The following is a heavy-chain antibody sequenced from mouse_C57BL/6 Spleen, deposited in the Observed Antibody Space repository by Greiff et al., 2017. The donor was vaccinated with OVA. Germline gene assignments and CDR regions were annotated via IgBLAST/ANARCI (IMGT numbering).Heavy chain of an antibody. Sequence: EVQLQESGPGLVKPSQSLSLTCSVTGYSITSGYYWNWIRQFPGNKLEWMGYISYDGSNNYKPSLKNRISITRDTSKNQFFLKLNSVTTEDTATYYCAKDYYGSSYGYAMDYWGQGTSVTVSS. CDR3: AKDYYGSSYGYAMDY. J-gene: IGHJ4*01. D-gene: IGHD1-1*01. CDR1: GYSITSGYY. CDR2: ISYDGSN. V-gene: IGHV3-6*01.